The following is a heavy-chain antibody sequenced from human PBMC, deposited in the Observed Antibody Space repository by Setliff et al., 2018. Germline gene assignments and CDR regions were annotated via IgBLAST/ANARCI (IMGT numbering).Heavy chain of an antibody. CDR2: IYHSGST. D-gene: IGHD1-7*01. CDR1: GYSISSGYY. Sequence: SETLSLTCAVSGYSISSGYYWGWIRQPPGKGLEWIGSIYHSGSTYYNPSLKSRVTISVDTSKNQFSLKLSSVTAADTAVYYCASVRDLELFEYWGQGTLVTVSS. V-gene: IGHV4-38-2*01. J-gene: IGHJ4*02. CDR3: ASVRDLELFEY.